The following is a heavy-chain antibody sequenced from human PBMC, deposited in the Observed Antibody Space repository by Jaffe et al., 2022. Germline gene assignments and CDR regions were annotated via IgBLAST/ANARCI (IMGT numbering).Heavy chain of an antibody. V-gene: IGHV4-59*01. CDR2: IYYSGST. J-gene: IGHJ2*01. Sequence: QVQLQESGPGLVKPSETLSLTCTVSGGSISSYYWSWIRQPPGKGLEWIGYIYYSGSTNYNPSLKSRVTISVDTSKNQFSLKLSSVTAADTAVYYCARAAYDYGDYSPGNSPWYFDLWGRGTLVTVSS. D-gene: IGHD4-17*01. CDR3: ARAAYDYGDYSPGNSPWYFDL. CDR1: GGSISSYY.